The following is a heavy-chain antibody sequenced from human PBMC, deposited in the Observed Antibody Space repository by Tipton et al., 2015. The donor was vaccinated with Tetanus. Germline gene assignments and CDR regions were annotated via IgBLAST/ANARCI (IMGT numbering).Heavy chain of an antibody. Sequence: TLSLTCVIYGGSFSGYHWTWIRQSPGKGLEWIGSIHHSGDTHYHPSLKSRVTLSVDTSENQFSLKLNSVTAADTAVYYCAREPGFSYGFKYWGQGALVTVSS. CDR3: AREPGFSYGFKY. J-gene: IGHJ4*02. CDR2: IHHSGDT. D-gene: IGHD5-18*01. CDR1: GGSFSGYH. V-gene: IGHV4-34*09.